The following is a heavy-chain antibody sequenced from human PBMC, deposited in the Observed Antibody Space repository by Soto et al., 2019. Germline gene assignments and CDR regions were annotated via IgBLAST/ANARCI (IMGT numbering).Heavy chain of an antibody. D-gene: IGHD3-3*01. CDR2: IYNGGST. V-gene: IGHV4-30-4*01. CDR3: ARAPVGLDTISYFDY. Sequence: PSETLSPTCTVPGDSVSSVGLHWAWLHRPPGKGLECIGYIYNGGSTYYRPSLASRMHMSLDPTRNHSSLGLTSVTATDTAVNFCARAPVGLDTISYFDYWGQGKLVTVSS. CDR1: GDSVSSVGLH. J-gene: IGHJ4*02.